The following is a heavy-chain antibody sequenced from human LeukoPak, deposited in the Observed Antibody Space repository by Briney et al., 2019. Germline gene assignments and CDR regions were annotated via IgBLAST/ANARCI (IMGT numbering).Heavy chain of an antibody. J-gene: IGHJ6*02. CDR2: IYYSGST. D-gene: IGHD1-26*01. Sequence: SETLSLTCTVSGSSISSYYWSWIRQPPGKGLEWIGYIYYSGSTNYSPSLKSRVTISVDTSKKQFPLKLSSVTAADTAVYYCATSNSGSYYQDGMDVWGQGTTVTVSS. CDR1: GSSISSYY. CDR3: ATSNSGSYYQDGMDV. V-gene: IGHV4-59*08.